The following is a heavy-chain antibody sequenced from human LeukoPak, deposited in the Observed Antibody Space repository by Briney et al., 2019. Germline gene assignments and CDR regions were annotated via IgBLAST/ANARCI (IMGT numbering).Heavy chain of an antibody. CDR1: GFTFSTFP. Sequence: GGSLRLSCAASGFTFSTFPMHWVRQAPGKGLQWVAVISNDGTHTYYRDSVKGRFTISRDNSKNTPFLQMDSLTTEDTAVYYCARGAGTTVYYIDVWGYGTTVTVSS. D-gene: IGHD1-7*01. V-gene: IGHV3-30*10. CDR3: ARGAGTTVYYIDV. J-gene: IGHJ6*03. CDR2: ISNDGTHT.